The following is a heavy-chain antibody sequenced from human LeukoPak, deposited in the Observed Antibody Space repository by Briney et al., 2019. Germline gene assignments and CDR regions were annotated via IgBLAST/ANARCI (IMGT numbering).Heavy chain of an antibody. CDR3: ARGPNSNWSGLDF. CDR2: ISHTGSIT. CDR1: GFSFSGHW. J-gene: IGHJ4*02. D-gene: IGHD6-6*01. V-gene: IGHV3-74*01. Sequence: GGSLRLSCTASGFSFSGHWMHWARQLPGKGLVWVSRISHTGSITSYADSVKGRFTVSRDNAKNTLYLQVNNLRAEDTAVYYCARGPNSNWSGLDFWGQGTLLTVSS.